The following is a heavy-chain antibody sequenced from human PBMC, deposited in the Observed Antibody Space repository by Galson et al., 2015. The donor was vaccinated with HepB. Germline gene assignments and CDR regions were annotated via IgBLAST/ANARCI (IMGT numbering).Heavy chain of an antibody. V-gene: IGHV5-10-1*01. J-gene: IGHJ4*02. Sequence: QSGAEVKKPGESLRISCKGSGYSFTSYWISWVRQMPGKGLEWMGRIDPSDSYTNYSPSFQGHVTISADKSISTAYLQWSSLKASDTAMYYCARGGRRGPYIVVVPAAIGLGENDYWGQGTLVTVSS. CDR1: GYSFTSYW. CDR2: IDPSDSYT. CDR3: ARGGRRGPYIVVVPAAIGLGENDY. D-gene: IGHD2-2*01.